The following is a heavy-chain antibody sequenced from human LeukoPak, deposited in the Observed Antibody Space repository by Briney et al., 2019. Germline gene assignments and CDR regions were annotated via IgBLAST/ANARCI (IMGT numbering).Heavy chain of an antibody. V-gene: IGHV4-59*08. CDR1: GGSISSYY. CDR3: ASISSGSPYDAFDI. J-gene: IGHJ3*02. CDR2: IYYSGST. D-gene: IGHD6-19*01. Sequence: SETLSLTCTVSGGSISSYYWSWIREPPGKGLEWIGYIYYSGSTNYNPSLKSRVTISVDTSKNQFSLKLSSVTAADTAVYYCASISSGSPYDAFDIWGQGTMVTVSS.